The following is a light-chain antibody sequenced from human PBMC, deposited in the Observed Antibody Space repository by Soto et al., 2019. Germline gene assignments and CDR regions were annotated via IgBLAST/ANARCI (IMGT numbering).Light chain of an antibody. J-gene: IGKJ5*01. CDR1: QVIRSD. CDR3: QQLNSFPIT. Sequence: DIQLTQAPSFLSASAGDRVTITCRASQVIRSDLAWYPQKPGRAPKLLIYAASTLQGGVPSRFSGSGSGTEFTLTIASLQPEDFATYYCQQLNSFPITFGQGTRLESK. CDR2: AAS. V-gene: IGKV1-9*01.